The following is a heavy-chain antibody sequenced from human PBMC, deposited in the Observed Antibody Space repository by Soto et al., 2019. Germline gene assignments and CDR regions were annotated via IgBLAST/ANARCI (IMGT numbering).Heavy chain of an antibody. CDR2: FDPEDGET. V-gene: IGHV1-24*01. Sequence: ASVKVSCKVSGYTLTDLSMHWVRQAPGKGLEWMGGFDPEDGETIYAQKFQGRVTMTEDTSTDTAYMELSSLRSEDTAVYYCATDRLAIFGVVNYDFDYWGQGTLVTAPQ. J-gene: IGHJ4*02. CDR1: GYTLTDLS. D-gene: IGHD3-3*01. CDR3: ATDRLAIFGVVNYDFDY.